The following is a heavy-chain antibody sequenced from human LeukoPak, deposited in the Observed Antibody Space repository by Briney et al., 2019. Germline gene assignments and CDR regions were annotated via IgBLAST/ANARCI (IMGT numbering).Heavy chain of an antibody. CDR1: GFTFSSYW. Sequence: PGGSLRLSCAGSGFTFSSYWIHWVRQAPGRGLVWVSRISTDGSSTSYADSVRGRFTMSRDNAKNTLYLQMISLRAEDTAVYYCARWLTVTPFDYWGQGTLVTVSS. CDR2: ISTDGSST. J-gene: IGHJ4*02. CDR3: ARWLTVTPFDY. V-gene: IGHV3-74*01. D-gene: IGHD4-17*01.